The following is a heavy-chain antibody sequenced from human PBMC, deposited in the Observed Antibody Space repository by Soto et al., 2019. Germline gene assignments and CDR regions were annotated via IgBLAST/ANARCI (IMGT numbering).Heavy chain of an antibody. J-gene: IGHJ4*02. CDR3: ARGRRQLPY. Sequence: PSETLSLTCTVSGGPISGYNWTWIRQPPGKGLEFIGYILSSGSANYNPSLESRVTISVDASRNQFFLKLTSVTAADTAVYYCARGRRQLPYWGQGTLVTVSS. D-gene: IGHD2-2*01. V-gene: IGHV4-59*01. CDR1: GGPISGYN. CDR2: ILSSGSA.